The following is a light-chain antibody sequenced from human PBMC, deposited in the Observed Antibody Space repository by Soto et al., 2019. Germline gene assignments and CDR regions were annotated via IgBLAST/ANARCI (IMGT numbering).Light chain of an antibody. CDR1: HPISSW. CDR2: AAS. CDR3: QQASSFPHT. J-gene: IGKJ2*01. V-gene: IGKV1-12*01. Sequence: DIQMTQSPSTVSASVGDGVTITCRASHPISSWLACFRQRPGKAPELLIYAASSLHSGVPARFSGSGSGTDFALTISGLQPEDFATYYCQQASSFPHTFGQGTRVDIK.